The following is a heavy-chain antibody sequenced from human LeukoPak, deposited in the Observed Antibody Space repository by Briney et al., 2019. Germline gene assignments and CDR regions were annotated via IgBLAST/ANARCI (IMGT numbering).Heavy chain of an antibody. J-gene: IGHJ4*02. CDR1: GYTLAELS. CDR2: FDPEDGET. Sequence: ASVKVSCKVSGYTLAELSMHWVRQAPGKGLEWMGGFDPEDGETIYAQKFQGRVTMTEDTSTDTAYMELSSLRSEDTAVYYCATLKRVDIVVVPANRFDYWGQGTLVTVYS. V-gene: IGHV1-24*01. CDR3: ATLKRVDIVVVPANRFDY. D-gene: IGHD2-2*03.